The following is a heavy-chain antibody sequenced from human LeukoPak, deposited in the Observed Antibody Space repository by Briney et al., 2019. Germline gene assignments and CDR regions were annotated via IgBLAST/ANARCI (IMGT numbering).Heavy chain of an antibody. V-gene: IGHV3-30*02. CDR1: GFTFSNYA. Sequence: PGGSLRLSCAASGFTFSNYAMSWVRQAPGKGLEWVAFIRYDGSNKYYADSVKGRFTISRDNSKNTLYLQMNSLRAEDTAVYYCARGVWYSGSYFGYGAFDIWGQGTMVTVSS. J-gene: IGHJ3*02. D-gene: IGHD1-26*01. CDR2: IRYDGSNK. CDR3: ARGVWYSGSYFGYGAFDI.